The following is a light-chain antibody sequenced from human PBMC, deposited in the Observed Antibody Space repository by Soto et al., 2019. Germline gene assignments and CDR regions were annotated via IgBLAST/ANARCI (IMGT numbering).Light chain of an antibody. CDR2: GSS. V-gene: IGKV1-27*01. J-gene: IGKJ1*01. CDR3: QKYDSDPRT. Sequence: DIQMTQSPSSLSASVGDRVTITCRASQGISNFLAWYQQKPGKVPKLLIYGSSTLQAGVPSRFSGSGSGTDFTLTISSLQPEDVETYYCQKYDSDPRTFGQGTKVDIK. CDR1: QGISNF.